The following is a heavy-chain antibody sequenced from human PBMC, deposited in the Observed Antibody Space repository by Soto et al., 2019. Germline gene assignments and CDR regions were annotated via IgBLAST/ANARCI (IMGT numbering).Heavy chain of an antibody. D-gene: IGHD3-3*01. J-gene: IGHJ6*02. Sequence: QVQLVQSGAEVRKPGSSVKVSCKASGGTFSRHAISWVRQAPGQGLEWMGGIIPIFGTANYAQKFQGRVTITADESTSTAYMELSSLRSEDTAVYYCASPDTIFGVVITDYYYYGMDVWGQGTTVTVSS. V-gene: IGHV1-69*01. CDR2: IIPIFGTA. CDR3: ASPDTIFGVVITDYYYYGMDV. CDR1: GGTFSRHA.